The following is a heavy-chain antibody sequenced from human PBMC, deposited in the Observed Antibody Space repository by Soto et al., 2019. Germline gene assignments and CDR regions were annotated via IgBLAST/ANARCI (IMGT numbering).Heavy chain of an antibody. J-gene: IGHJ4*02. CDR2: ISSSSSYT. D-gene: IGHD3-9*01. CDR1: GFTFSDYY. CDR3: AKDDYDILTGYYPPNY. V-gene: IGHV3-11*06. Sequence: PGGSLRLSCAASGFTFSDYYMSWIRQAPGKGLEWVSYISSSSSYTNYADSVKGRFTISRDNAKNSLYLQMNSLRAEDTAVYYCAKDDYDILTGYYPPNYWGQGTLVTVSS.